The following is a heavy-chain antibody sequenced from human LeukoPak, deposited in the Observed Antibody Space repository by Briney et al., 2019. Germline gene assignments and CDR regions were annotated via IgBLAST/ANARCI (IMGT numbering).Heavy chain of an antibody. CDR3: AREGLDSSGYYGAFDI. CDR2: IIPILGTA. D-gene: IGHD3-22*01. V-gene: IGHV1-69*05. J-gene: IGHJ3*02. CDR1: GGTFSSYA. Sequence: GASVKVSCKASGGTFSSYAISWVRQAPGQGLEWMGGIIPILGTANYAQKFQGRVTITTDESTSPAYMELSRLRSEDTAVYYCAREGLDSSGYYGAFDIWGQGTMVTVSS.